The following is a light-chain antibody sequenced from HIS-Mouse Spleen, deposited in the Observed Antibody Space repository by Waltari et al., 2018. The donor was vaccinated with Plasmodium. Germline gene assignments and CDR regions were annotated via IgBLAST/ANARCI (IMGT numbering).Light chain of an antibody. CDR2: EER. CDR3: YSTDSSGNHRV. Sequence: SYELTQPPSVSVSPGQTARITCSGAALPIKSAYWYQQKSGQAPVLVIYEERKRPSGIPERFSGSSSGTMATLTISGAQVEDEADYYCYSTDSSGNHRVFGGGTKLTVL. CDR1: ALPIKS. J-gene: IGLJ3*02. V-gene: IGLV3-10*01.